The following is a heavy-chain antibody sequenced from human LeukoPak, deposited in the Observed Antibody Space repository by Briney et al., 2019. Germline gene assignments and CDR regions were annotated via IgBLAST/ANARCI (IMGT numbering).Heavy chain of an antibody. CDR3: AKDLWCGDAAFDI. CDR2: ISGSGGST. V-gene: IGHV3-23*01. D-gene: IGHD3-10*01. Sequence: GGLRLSCAASGFTFSIYAMSWVRQAPGKGLEWVSAISGSGGSTYYADSVKGRFTISRDNSKNTLYLQMNSLRAEDTAVYYCAKDLWCGDAAFDIWGQGTMVTVSS. J-gene: IGHJ3*02. CDR1: GFTFSIYA.